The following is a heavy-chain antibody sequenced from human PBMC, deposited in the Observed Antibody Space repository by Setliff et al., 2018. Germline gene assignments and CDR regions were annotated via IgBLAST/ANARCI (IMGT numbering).Heavy chain of an antibody. V-gene: IGHV4-34*01. Sequence: SETLSLTCTVYGGSFSDYYWGWVRQPPGKGLEWIGEINHSGSTNYIPSIKSRLTISVDTSKNQFSLNLSSVTAADTAMYYCSKFGPRDLTGEWAFDKWGQGTLVTVSS. J-gene: IGHJ4*02. CDR1: GGSFSDYY. D-gene: IGHD7-27*01. CDR3: SKFGPRDLTGEWAFDK. CDR2: INHSGST.